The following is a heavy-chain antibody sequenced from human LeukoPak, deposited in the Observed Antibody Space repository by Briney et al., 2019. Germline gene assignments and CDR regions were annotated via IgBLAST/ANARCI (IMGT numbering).Heavy chain of an antibody. CDR3: ARQLVRNPHLDY. D-gene: IGHD4-23*01. CDR2: IYYSGST. V-gene: IGHV4-39*01. Sequence: KSSETLSLTCTVSGGSISSSSYYWGWIRQPPGKGLEWIGSIYYSGSTYYNPSLKSRVTISVDTSKNQFSLKLSSVTAADTAVYYCARQLVRNPHLDYWGQGTLVTVSS. CDR1: GGSISSSSYY. J-gene: IGHJ4*02.